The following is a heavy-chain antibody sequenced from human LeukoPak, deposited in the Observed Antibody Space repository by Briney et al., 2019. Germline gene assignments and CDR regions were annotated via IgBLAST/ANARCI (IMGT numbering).Heavy chain of an antibody. Sequence: SETLSLTCAVYGGSFSGYYWSWIRQPPGKGLEWIGEINHSGSTNYNPSLKSRITISVGTSKNQFSLNLSSVTAADTAVFYCARRSTGWVRYMDVWGKGTTVTISS. D-gene: IGHD6-19*01. CDR1: GGSFSGYY. V-gene: IGHV4-34*01. CDR3: ARRSTGWVRYMDV. CDR2: INHSGST. J-gene: IGHJ6*03.